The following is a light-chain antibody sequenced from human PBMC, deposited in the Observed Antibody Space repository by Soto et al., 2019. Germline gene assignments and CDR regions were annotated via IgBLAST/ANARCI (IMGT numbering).Light chain of an antibody. CDR3: SSYTSSGTYV. CDR2: DAS. J-gene: IGLJ1*01. CDR1: SSDVGGYNY. Sequence: QSVLAQPASVSESPGQSITISCTGTSSDVGGYNYVSWYQQHPGKAPKVMIYDASNRPSGVSNRFSGSKSGNTASLTISGLQAEDEADYFCSSYTSSGTYVFGTGTKLTVL. V-gene: IGLV2-14*01.